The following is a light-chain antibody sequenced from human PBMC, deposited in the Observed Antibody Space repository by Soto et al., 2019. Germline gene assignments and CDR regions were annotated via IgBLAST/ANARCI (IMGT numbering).Light chain of an antibody. CDR3: QQYVASPT. V-gene: IGKV3-20*01. Sequence: EIVLTQSPGTLSVSPGERATLSCRASQSVSSHYLAWYQQRPGQAPKILMYATSNRVTGIPDRFSGSGSGTDFTLTISRLEPDDVAVYVCQQYVASPTFGQGTKLVIK. J-gene: IGKJ2*01. CDR1: QSVSSHY. CDR2: ATS.